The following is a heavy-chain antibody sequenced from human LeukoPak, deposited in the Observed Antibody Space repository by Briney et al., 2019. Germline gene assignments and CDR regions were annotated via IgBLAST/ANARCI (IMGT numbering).Heavy chain of an antibody. Sequence: GGSLRLSCAASGFTFSSFAMSWDRQAPDKGLQWVAVISYDGNTIYYADSVKGRFTISRDTSKNTLYLQMNSLRTEDTAVYYCARSGGLQKFDYWGQGTLVTVSS. CDR3: ARSGGLQKFDY. CDR1: GFTFSSFA. J-gene: IGHJ4*02. CDR2: ISYDGNTI. D-gene: IGHD4-11*01. V-gene: IGHV3-30-3*01.